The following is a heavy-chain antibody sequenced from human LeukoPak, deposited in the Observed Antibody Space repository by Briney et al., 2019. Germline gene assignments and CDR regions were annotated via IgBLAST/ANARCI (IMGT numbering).Heavy chain of an antibody. J-gene: IGHJ4*02. CDR1: GFTFNNYW. V-gene: IGHV3-53*01. CDR3: AKGPAVSRPFVYFDC. CDR2: IDSGGGT. Sequence: GGSLRLSCAASGFTFNNYWMSWVRQAPGKGLEWVSVIDSGGGTYYADSVKGRFTISRDNSKNTLYLQMNSLRAEDTAVYYCAKGPAVSRPFVYFDCWGQGTLVTVSS. D-gene: IGHD4-11*01.